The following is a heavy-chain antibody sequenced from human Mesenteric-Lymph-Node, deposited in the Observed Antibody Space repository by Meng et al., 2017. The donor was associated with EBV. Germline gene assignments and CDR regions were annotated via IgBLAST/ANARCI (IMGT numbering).Heavy chain of an antibody. V-gene: IGHV4-4*02. J-gene: IGHJ2*01. D-gene: IGHD1-26*01. CDR3: ARGEIVRGEWYFDL. CDR2: IYHGGST. Sequence: QVQRQESGPGLVRPSVTLSLTCFVSGGSISSSNWWSWVRQSPGKGLEWIGEIYHGGSTNYNPSLKSRVTMSVDKSQNQFSLKLTSVTAADRAIYYCARGEIVRGEWYFDLWGRGTLVTVSS. CDR1: GGSISSSNW.